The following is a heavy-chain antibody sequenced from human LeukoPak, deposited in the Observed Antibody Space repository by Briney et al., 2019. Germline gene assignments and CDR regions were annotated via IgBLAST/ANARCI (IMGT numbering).Heavy chain of an antibody. CDR2: IKLDGSEN. J-gene: IGHJ4*02. V-gene: IGHV3-7*03. D-gene: IGHD3/OR15-3a*01. Sequence: GGSLRLSCAASGFTFSSYAMSWVRQAPGKGLEWVANIKLDGSENNYVDSVKGRFTISRDNTKNSLYLQMNSLRAEDTAVFYCARDQYDTWSRRGNFDSWGQGTLVIVSS. CDR3: ARDQYDTWSRRGNFDS. CDR1: GFTFSSYA.